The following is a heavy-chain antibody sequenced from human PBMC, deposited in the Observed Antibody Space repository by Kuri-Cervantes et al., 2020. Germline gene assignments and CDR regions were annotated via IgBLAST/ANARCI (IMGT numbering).Heavy chain of an antibody. V-gene: IGHV1-2*02. CDR3: ARGGVVAP. D-gene: IGHD2-15*01. CDR2: MNPNSGGT. CDR1: GYTFTSYD. Sequence: ASVKVSCKASGYTFTSYDINWVRQATGQGLEWMGWMNPNSGGTNYAQKFQGRVTMTRDTSISTAYMELSRLRSDDTAVYYCARGGVVAPWGQGTLVTVSS. J-gene: IGHJ5*02.